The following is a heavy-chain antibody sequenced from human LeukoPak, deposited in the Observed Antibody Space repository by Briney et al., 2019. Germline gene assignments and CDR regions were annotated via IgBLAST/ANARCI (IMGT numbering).Heavy chain of an antibody. CDR1: GFTFNLYW. J-gene: IGHJ4*02. CDR3: VRGGGYSYGSFDY. V-gene: IGHV3-74*01. D-gene: IGHD5-18*01. Sequence: GGSLRLSCAASGFTFNLYWMHWVRQAPGKGLVWVSRINSDGSSTSYADSVKGRFTISRDISKNTLSLQMNSLRAEDTAVYYCVRGGGYSYGSFDYWGQGTLVTVSS. CDR2: INSDGSST.